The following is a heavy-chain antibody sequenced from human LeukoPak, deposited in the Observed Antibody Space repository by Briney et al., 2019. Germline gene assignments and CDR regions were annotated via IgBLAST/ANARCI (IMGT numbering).Heavy chain of an antibody. CDR1: GFTFSSYA. V-gene: IGHV3-30-3*01. J-gene: IGHJ2*01. Sequence: PGRSLRLSCAASGFTFSSYAMHWVRQAPGKGLEWVAVISYDGSNKYYADSVKGRFTISRDNSKNTLYLQMNSLRAEDTAVYYCARAYGGFLFDLWGRGTLVTVSS. CDR2: ISYDGSNK. CDR3: ARAYGGFLFDL. D-gene: IGHD3-10*01.